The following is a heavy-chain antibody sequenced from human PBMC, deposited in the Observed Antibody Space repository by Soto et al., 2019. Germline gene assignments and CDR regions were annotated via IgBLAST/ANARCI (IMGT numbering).Heavy chain of an antibody. D-gene: IGHD3-3*01. V-gene: IGHV4-30-4*01. Sequence: QVQLQESGPGLVKPSQTLSLTCTVSGGSISSDDYYWSWIRQPPGKGLEWIGDIHDTATTSYNPSLKSRLTLSIATSKNQFSLTLRSVTAADTAVYFCASQYYGFSSGALDFWGQGILVTVSS. CDR2: IHDTATT. CDR1: GGSISSDDYY. J-gene: IGHJ4*02. CDR3: ASQYYGFSSGALDF.